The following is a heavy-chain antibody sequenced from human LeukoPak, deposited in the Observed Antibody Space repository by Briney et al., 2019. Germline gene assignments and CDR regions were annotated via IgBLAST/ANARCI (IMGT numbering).Heavy chain of an antibody. J-gene: IGHJ3*02. D-gene: IGHD3-22*01. CDR1: GGSISSYY. CDR3: ARGHYYDSSGYYEGNAFDI. V-gene: IGHV4-59*12. CDR2: IYYSGST. Sequence: SETLSLTCTVSGGSISSYYWSWIRQPPGKGLEWIGYIYYSGSTNYNPSLKSRVTISVDTSKNQFSLKLSSVTAADTAVYYCARGHYYDSSGYYEGNAFDIWGQGTMVTVSS.